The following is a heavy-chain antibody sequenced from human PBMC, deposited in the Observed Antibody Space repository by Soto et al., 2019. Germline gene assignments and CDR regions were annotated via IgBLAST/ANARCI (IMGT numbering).Heavy chain of an antibody. D-gene: IGHD3-22*01. V-gene: IGHV1-18*01. Sequence: QVQLVQSGAEVKKPGASVKVSCKTSGYTFSSYGISWVRQAPGQGLEWMGWISAYNDHTKYTQKLQGRVTMTTDTSTTTFYMELRSLRSDDTAVYYCARHPDYHDSGGYYFFDYWGQGTLLTVSS. CDR1: GYTFSSYG. J-gene: IGHJ4*02. CDR2: ISAYNDHT. CDR3: ARHPDYHDSGGYYFFDY.